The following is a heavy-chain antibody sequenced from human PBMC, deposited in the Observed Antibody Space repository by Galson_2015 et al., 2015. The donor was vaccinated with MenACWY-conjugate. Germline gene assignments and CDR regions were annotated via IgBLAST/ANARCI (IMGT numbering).Heavy chain of an antibody. J-gene: IGHJ6*02. CDR3: ARGPRGYYGRDV. CDR2: IKTDGSTT. Sequence: SLRLSCAASGFTFSSYWMHWVRQGPGKGLVWVSRIKTDGSTTNYADSVKGRFTISRDNAKNTLSLQMNSLRDEDTAVYYCARGPRGYYGRDVWGQGTTVTVSS. D-gene: IGHD3-10*01. CDR1: GFTFSSYW. V-gene: IGHV3-74*01.